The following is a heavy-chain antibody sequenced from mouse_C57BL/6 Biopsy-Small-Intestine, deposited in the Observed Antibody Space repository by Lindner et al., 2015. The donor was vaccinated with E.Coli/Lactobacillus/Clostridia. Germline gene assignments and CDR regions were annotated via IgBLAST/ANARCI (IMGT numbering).Heavy chain of an antibody. Sequence: SVKVSCKASGYTFTSYGISWVRQAPGQGLEWMGWISAYNGNTNYAQKLQGRVTMTTDTSTSTAYMELRSLRSDDTAVYYCARAWGGIAVAGSPYFDYWGQGTLVTVSS. CDR3: ARAWGGIAVAGSPYFDY. D-gene: IGHD1-1*02. CDR1: GYTFTSYG. CDR2: ISAYNGNT. V-gene: IGHV1-81*01. J-gene: IGHJ2*01.